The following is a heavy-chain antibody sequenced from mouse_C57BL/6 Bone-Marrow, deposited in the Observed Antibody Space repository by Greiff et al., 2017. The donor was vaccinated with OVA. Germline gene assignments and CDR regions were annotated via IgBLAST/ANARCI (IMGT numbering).Heavy chain of an antibody. D-gene: IGHD2-3*01. CDR2: IHPNSGST. Sequence: VQLQQPGAELVKPGASVKLSCKASGYTFTSYWMHWVKQRPGQGLEWIGMIHPNSGSTNYNAKFKSKATLTVDKSSSTAYMQLSSLTSENSAVYSVARWLLRTLFDYWGQGTTLTVSS. CDR1: GYTFTSYW. V-gene: IGHV1-64*01. J-gene: IGHJ2*01. CDR3: ARWLLRTLFDY.